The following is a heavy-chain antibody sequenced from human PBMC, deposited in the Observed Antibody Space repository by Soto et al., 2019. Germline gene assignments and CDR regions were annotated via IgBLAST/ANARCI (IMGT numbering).Heavy chain of an antibody. CDR3: ARESPIPNTYGQSPADY. V-gene: IGHV1-18*01. D-gene: IGHD2-21*01. J-gene: IGHJ4*02. CDR2: ISAYNGNT. Sequence: GASVKVSCKASGYTFTSYGISWVRQAPGQGLEWMGWISAYNGNTNYAQKLQGRVTMTTDTSTSTAYMELRSLRSDDTAVYYCARESPIPNTYGQSPADYWGQGTLVTVLL. CDR1: GYTFTSYG.